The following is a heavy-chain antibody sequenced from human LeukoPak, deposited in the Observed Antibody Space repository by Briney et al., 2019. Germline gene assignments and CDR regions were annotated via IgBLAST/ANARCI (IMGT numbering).Heavy chain of an antibody. CDR2: IKQDGSEK. V-gene: IGHV3-7*01. CDR3: ARDPPIVVVPAVYGMDV. J-gene: IGHJ6*02. Sequence: GGSLRLSCAASGFTFSSDWMSWVRQAPGKGLEWVANIKQDGSEKYYVDSVKGRFTISRDNAKNSLYLQMNSLRAEDTAVYYCARDPPIVVVPAVYGMDVWGQGTTVTVSS. CDR1: GFTFSSDW. D-gene: IGHD2-2*01.